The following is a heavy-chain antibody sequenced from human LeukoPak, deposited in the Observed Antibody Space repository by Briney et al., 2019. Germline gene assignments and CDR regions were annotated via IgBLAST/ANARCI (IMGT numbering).Heavy chain of an antibody. V-gene: IGHV1-69*04. CDR1: GYTFTSYG. Sequence: SVKVSCKASGYTFTSYGISWVRQAPGQGLEWMGRIIPILGIANYAQKFQGRVTITADKSTSTAYMELSSLRSEDTAVYYCARVSIAVAGTVVGDWPGTEPYYYYYMDVWGKGTTVTVSS. D-gene: IGHD6-19*01. J-gene: IGHJ6*03. CDR3: ARVSIAVAGTVVGDWPGTEPYYYYYMDV. CDR2: IIPILGIA.